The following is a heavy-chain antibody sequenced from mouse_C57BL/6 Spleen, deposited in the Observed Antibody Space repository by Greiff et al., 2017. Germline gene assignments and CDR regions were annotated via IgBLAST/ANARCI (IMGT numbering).Heavy chain of an antibody. D-gene: IGHD1-1*01. Sequence: EVKLLESGPGLVKPSQSLSLTCSVTGYSITSGYYWNWIRQFPGNKLEWMGYISYDGSNNYNPSLKNRISITRDTSKNQFFLKLNSVTTEDTATYYCARVAYYYGSPDYWGQGTTLTVSS. V-gene: IGHV3-6*01. CDR1: GYSITSGYY. CDR2: ISYDGSN. CDR3: ARVAYYYGSPDY. J-gene: IGHJ2*01.